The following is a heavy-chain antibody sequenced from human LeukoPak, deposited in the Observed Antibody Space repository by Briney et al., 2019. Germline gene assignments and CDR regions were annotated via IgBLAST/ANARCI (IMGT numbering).Heavy chain of an antibody. CDR2: ISAYNGNT. D-gene: IGHD4-17*01. Sequence: ASVKVSCKASGYTFTSYGISWVRQAPGQGLEWMGWISAYNGNTNYAQKLQGRVTMTTDTSTSTGYMELRSLRSDDTAVYYCARYYGDYEVSDYWGQGTLVTVSS. CDR1: GYTFTSYG. J-gene: IGHJ4*02. V-gene: IGHV1-18*01. CDR3: ARYYGDYEVSDY.